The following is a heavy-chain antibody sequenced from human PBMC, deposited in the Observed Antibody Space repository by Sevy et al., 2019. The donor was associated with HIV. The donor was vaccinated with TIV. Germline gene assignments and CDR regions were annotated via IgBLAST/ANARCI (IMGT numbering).Heavy chain of an antibody. CDR2: ITSSCSNI. Sequence: GGSLRLSCAASGFTFNNYNMIWVRQAPGKGLEWVSFITSSCSNIYYTDSVKGRFTISRDIAKNSLNLQMNSLRAEDTAVYYCARDRGGFTGYYAMDVWGQGTTVTVSS. D-gene: IGHD3-10*01. J-gene: IGHJ6*02. CDR3: ARDRGGFTGYYAMDV. CDR1: GFTFNNYN. V-gene: IGHV3-21*01.